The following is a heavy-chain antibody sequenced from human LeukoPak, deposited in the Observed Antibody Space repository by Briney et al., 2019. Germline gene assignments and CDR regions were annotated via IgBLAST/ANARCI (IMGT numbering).Heavy chain of an antibody. CDR3: GKDWKLDY. D-gene: IGHD1-1*01. V-gene: IGHV3-23*01. CDR2: ISDNGGDT. J-gene: IGHJ4*02. Sequence: GRSLRLSCAASGFTFNNYAMSWVRQAPGKGLEWVSAISDNGGDTKYADSVKGRFTISRDNSKNTLYLQMNSLRPEDTAIYYCGKDWKLDYWGQGTLVTVSS. CDR1: GFTFNNYA.